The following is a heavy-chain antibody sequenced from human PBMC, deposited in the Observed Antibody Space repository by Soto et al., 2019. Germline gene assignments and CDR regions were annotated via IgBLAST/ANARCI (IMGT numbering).Heavy chain of an antibody. Sequence: QAPGKGLEWVSVISGSDGSTYYADSVKGRFTISRDNSKNTLNLQMNSLRAEDTAVYYCARRSSSWYFDYWGQGTLVTGSS. V-gene: IGHV3-23*01. CDR3: ARRSSSWYFDY. J-gene: IGHJ4*02. CDR2: ISGSDGST. D-gene: IGHD6-13*01.